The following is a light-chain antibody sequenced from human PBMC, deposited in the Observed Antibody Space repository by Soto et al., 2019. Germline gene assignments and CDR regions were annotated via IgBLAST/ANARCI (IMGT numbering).Light chain of an antibody. J-gene: IGLJ2*01. CDR2: EDS. V-gene: IGLV6-57*04. Sequence: NFMLTQPQSVSESPGKTVTISCTRSNGNIATNSVQWYQLRLGNAPTNVIYEDSQRPSGVPDRFSGSIDSSSNSASLTISGLKTEDEADYYCQSYHNTYQVFGGGTKLTVL. CDR1: NGNIATNS. CDR3: QSYHNTYQV.